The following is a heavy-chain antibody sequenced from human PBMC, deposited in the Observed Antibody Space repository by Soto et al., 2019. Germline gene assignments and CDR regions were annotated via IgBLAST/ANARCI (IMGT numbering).Heavy chain of an antibody. V-gene: IGHV1-69*13. CDR2: IIPIFGTA. CDR1: GGTFSSYA. D-gene: IGHD3-22*01. Sequence: SVKVSCKASGGTFSSYAISWVRQAPGQGLEWMGGIIPIFGTANYAQKFQGRVTITADESTSTAYMELSSLRSEDTAVYYCARGHDSSGYYYDPLDYWGQGTLVTVSS. J-gene: IGHJ4*02. CDR3: ARGHDSSGYYYDPLDY.